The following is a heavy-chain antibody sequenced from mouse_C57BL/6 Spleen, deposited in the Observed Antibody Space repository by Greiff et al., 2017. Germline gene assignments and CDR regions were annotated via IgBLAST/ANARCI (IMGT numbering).Heavy chain of an antibody. CDR3: ARGQITTVVAPDWYFDV. CDR1: GYSITSGYY. J-gene: IGHJ1*03. CDR2: ISYDGSN. D-gene: IGHD1-1*01. Sequence: EVQVVESGPGLVKPSQSLSLTCSVTGYSITSGYYWNWIRQFPGNKLEWMGYISYDGSNNYNPSLKNRISITRDTSKNQFFLKLNSVTTEDTATYYCARGQITTVVAPDWYFDVWGTGTTVTVSS. V-gene: IGHV3-6*01.